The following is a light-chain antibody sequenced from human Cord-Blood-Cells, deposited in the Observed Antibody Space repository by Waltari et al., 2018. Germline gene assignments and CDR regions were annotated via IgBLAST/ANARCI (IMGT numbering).Light chain of an antibody. V-gene: IGKV3-11*01. CDR1: ESVISY. CDR3: QRRSNWPPLT. Sequence: EIVLTQSPATLSLSPGEKATLSCRASESVISYLAWYQQKPGQAPRLLIYDSSNRATGIPARFSGSGSGTDFTLTISSLEPEDFAVYYCQRRSNWPPLTFGGGTKVEIK. CDR2: DSS. J-gene: IGKJ4*01.